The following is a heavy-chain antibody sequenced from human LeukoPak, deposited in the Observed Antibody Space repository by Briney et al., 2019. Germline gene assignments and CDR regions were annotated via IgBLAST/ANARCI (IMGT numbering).Heavy chain of an antibody. Sequence: ASVKVSCKASGYTFTGYYMHWVRQAPGQGLEWMGWINPNSGGTNYAQKFQGRVTMTEDTSTDTAYMELSSLRSEDTAVYYCATDRIGYVTIFGVVKDYGMDVWGQGTTVTVSS. J-gene: IGHJ6*02. CDR3: ATDRIGYVTIFGVVKDYGMDV. CDR2: INPNSGGT. CDR1: GYTFTGYY. D-gene: IGHD3-3*01. V-gene: IGHV1-2*02.